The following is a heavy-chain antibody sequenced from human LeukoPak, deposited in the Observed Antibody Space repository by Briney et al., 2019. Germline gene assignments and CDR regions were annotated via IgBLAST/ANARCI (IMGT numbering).Heavy chain of an antibody. CDR2: IHYSGDT. V-gene: IGHV4-59*01. CDR3: ARAGTALVRGVIISNFFDY. Sequence: PSETLSLTCTVSGGSITPYFWSWIRQPPGKGLEWIGYIHYSGDTNYNPSLKSRVTISVDTSKNQFSLRLKSVTAADTAVYYCARAGTALVRGVIISNFFDYWGQGTLATVSS. D-gene: IGHD3-10*01. CDR1: GGSITPYF. J-gene: IGHJ4*02.